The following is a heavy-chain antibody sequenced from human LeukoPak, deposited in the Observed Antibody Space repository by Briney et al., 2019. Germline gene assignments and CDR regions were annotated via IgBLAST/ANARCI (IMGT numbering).Heavy chain of an antibody. Sequence: GGSLRLSCAASGFTFSSYSMNWVRQAPGKGLEWVSSISSSSSYIYYADSVKGRFTISRDNAKNSLYLQMNSLRAEDTAVHYCARDRGFWSGSLDAFDIWGQGTMVTVSS. J-gene: IGHJ3*02. V-gene: IGHV3-21*01. D-gene: IGHD3-3*01. CDR3: ARDRGFWSGSLDAFDI. CDR2: ISSSSSYI. CDR1: GFTFSSYS.